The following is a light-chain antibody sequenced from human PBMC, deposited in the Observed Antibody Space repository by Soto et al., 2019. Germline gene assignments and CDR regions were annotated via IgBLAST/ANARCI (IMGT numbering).Light chain of an antibody. Sequence: DTQMTQSPSTLSASVGDRVTITCRASQNINNWLAWYQQKPGKAPNLLIYDVSSLESGVPPRFSGSGSGTEFTLSISSLQPDDIATYYCLQYNSYWTFGQGTKVEIK. J-gene: IGKJ1*01. CDR2: DVS. V-gene: IGKV1-5*01. CDR1: QNINNW. CDR3: LQYNSYWT.